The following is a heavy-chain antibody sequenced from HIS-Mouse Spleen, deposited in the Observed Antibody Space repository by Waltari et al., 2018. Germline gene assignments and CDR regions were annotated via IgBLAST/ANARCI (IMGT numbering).Heavy chain of an antibody. Sequence: QLQLQESGPGLVKPSETLSLTCTVSGGSISSSSYYWGGIRQPPGRGREWIGRIYYSGGTSYNQALKSRVTISVDTSKNQFSLKLSSVTAADTAVYYCAREIPYSSSWYDWYFDLWGRGTLVTVSS. CDR3: AREIPYSSSWYDWYFDL. D-gene: IGHD6-13*01. V-gene: IGHV4-39*07. CDR1: GGSISSSSYY. CDR2: IYYSGGT. J-gene: IGHJ2*01.